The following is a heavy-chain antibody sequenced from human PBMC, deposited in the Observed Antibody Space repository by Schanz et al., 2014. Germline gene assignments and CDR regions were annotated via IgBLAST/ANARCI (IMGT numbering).Heavy chain of an antibody. CDR1: GFTFSNHA. CDR2: ITRQGTT. D-gene: IGHD6-19*01. V-gene: IGHV3-23*04. Sequence: VQLVESGGGLVQPGGSLRLSCAASGFTFSNHALSWVRQAPGRGLEWVSGITRQGTTYYADFVKGRFSISRDLSSNPLYLQMNSLRADDSAIYYCAKDHPSSGWPAFDVWGQGTQVTVSS. J-gene: IGHJ4*02. CDR3: AKDHPSSGWPAFDV.